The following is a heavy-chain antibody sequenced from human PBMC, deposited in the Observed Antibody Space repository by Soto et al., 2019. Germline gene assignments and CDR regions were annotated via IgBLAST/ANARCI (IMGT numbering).Heavy chain of an antibody. CDR1: GYTFTSYG. V-gene: IGHV1-18*01. CDR2: ISAYNGNT. J-gene: IGHJ5*02. CDR3: ARDRGFNDILTGYSNWFDP. D-gene: IGHD3-9*01. Sequence: QVQLVQSGAEVKKSGASVKVSCKASGYTFTSYGISWVRQAPGQGLEWMGWISAYNGNTNYAQKLQGRVTMTTDTSTSTAYMELRSLRSDDTAVYYCARDRGFNDILTGYSNWFDPWGQGTLVTVSS.